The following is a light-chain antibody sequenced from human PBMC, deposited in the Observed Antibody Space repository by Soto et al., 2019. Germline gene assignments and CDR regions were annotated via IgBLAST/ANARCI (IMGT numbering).Light chain of an antibody. CDR3: QAWDSSTEV. CDR2: QDS. CDR1: KLGDKY. V-gene: IGLV3-1*01. J-gene: IGLJ1*01. Sequence: YELTQPPSVSVSPGQTASITCSGDKLGDKYACWYQQKPGQSPVLVIYQDSKRPSGIPERFSGSNSGNTATLTISGTQAMDEADYYCQAWDSSTEVFGTGTKLTVL.